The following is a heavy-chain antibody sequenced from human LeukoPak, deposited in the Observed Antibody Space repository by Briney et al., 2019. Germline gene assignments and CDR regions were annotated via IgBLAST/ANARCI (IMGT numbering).Heavy chain of an antibody. J-gene: IGHJ2*01. Sequence: SETLSLTCTVSGGSISSGDYYWSWIRQPPGKGLEWIGYIYYSGSTYYNPSLKSRVTISVDTSKNQFSLKLSSVTAADTAVYYCARDPRRLRRTNWYLDLWGRGTLVTVSS. CDR2: IYYSGST. V-gene: IGHV4-30-4*01. CDR1: GGSISSGDYY. CDR3: ARDPRRLRRTNWYLDL. D-gene: IGHD1/OR15-1a*01.